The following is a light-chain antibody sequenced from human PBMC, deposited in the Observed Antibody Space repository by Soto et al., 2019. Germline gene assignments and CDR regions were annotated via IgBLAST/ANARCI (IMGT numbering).Light chain of an antibody. CDR2: EVN. V-gene: IGLV2-23*02. CDR3: CSSRRSPPYV. CDR1: SSNVGSYKL. Sequence: QSLLTQPASVSGSPGQSITISCTGTSSNVGSYKLVSWYQQHPGKAPKLMIFEVNKRPSGVSNRFSGSKSGNTASLTISGLKVEDEADYYCCSSRRSPPYVVGTGTKVTVL. J-gene: IGLJ1*01.